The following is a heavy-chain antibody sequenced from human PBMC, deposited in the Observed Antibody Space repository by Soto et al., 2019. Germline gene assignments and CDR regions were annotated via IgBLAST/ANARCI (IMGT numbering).Heavy chain of an antibody. CDR2: ISGGGGST. D-gene: IGHD2-15*01. CDR3: SKYYCSADSCYPFDY. J-gene: IGHJ4*02. CDR1: GFTFNNYA. V-gene: IGHV3-23*01. Sequence: GGSLRLSCAASGFTFNNYAMTWFRLAPGKGLEWVSAISGGGGSTYYADSVKGRFTVSRDNSKSTLYLQMNSLRAEDTAVYYCSKYYCSADSCYPFDYWGQGTLVTVSS.